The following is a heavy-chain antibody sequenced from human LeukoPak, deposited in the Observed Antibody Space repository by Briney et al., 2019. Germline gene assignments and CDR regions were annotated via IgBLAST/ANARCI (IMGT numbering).Heavy chain of an antibody. CDR3: ASSRGGKGSDY. CDR1: GGSISRYY. D-gene: IGHD2-15*01. Sequence: SETLSLTCTVSGGSISRYYWSWIRQPPGKGLEWIGYIYESDNTNYNPSLKSRVTISVDTSKNQFSQKLSSVTAADTAVYCCASSRGGKGSDYWGQGTLVTVSS. J-gene: IGHJ4*02. V-gene: IGHV4-59*01. CDR2: IYESDNT.